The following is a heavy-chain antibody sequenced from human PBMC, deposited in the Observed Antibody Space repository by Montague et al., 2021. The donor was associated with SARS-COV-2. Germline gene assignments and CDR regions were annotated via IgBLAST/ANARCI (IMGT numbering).Heavy chain of an antibody. CDR1: GGSTSNYY. D-gene: IGHD2-15*01. CDR2: IFYTGST. J-gene: IGHJ4*02. Sequence: SETLSLTCSVSGGSTSNYYWTWIRHSPGKGLQWIGYIFYTGSTKFNPSLKSRVSMSLDTSKNHFSLRLSAVTAADTARYYCARAQNICSIANCVNYFDLWGLGALVTVSS. CDR3: ARAQNICSIANCVNYFDL. V-gene: IGHV4-59*01.